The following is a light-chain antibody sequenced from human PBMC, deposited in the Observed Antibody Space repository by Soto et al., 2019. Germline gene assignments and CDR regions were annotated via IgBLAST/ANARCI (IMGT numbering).Light chain of an antibody. CDR1: QSVSSY. CDR3: QQYNNWPPMIT. CDR2: DAS. Sequence: EVVMTQSPATLSLSPGERATLSCRASQSVSSYLAWYQQKPGQAPRLLIYDASNRATGLPDRFRGGGSGPDFTLTISRLEPEDFAVYYGQQYNNWPPMITFGQGTRLEIK. V-gene: IGKV3-11*01. J-gene: IGKJ5*01.